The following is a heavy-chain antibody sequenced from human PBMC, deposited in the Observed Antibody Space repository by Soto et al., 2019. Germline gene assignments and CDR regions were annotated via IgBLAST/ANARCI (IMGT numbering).Heavy chain of an antibody. D-gene: IGHD3-10*01. CDR3: ARDRPTMVRGVNWCDP. CDR1: GYTFTSYG. J-gene: IGHJ5*02. CDR2: ISAYNGNT. V-gene: IGHV1-18*01. Sequence: ASVKVSCKASGYTFTSYGISWVRQAPGQGLEWMGWISAYNGNTNYAQKLQGRVTMTTDTSTSTAYMDLRSLRSDDTAVYYCARDRPTMVRGVNWCDPWGQGTLVTVAS.